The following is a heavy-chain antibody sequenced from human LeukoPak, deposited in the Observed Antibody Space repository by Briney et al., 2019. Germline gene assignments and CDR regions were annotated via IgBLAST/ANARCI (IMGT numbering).Heavy chain of an antibody. Sequence: GSLRLSCAASGFTFSSYWMSWVRQAPGKGLEWVANIKQDGSEKYYVDSVKGRFTISRDNAKNSLYLQMNSLRAEDTAVYYCARAQEQLAPGAYYYYYYMDVWGKGTTVTVSS. D-gene: IGHD6-6*01. V-gene: IGHV3-7*01. CDR2: IKQDGSEK. CDR3: ARAQEQLAPGAYYYYYYMDV. CDR1: GFTFSSYW. J-gene: IGHJ6*03.